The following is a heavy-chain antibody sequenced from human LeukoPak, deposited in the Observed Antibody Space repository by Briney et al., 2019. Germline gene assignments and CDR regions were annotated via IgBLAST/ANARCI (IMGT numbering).Heavy chain of an antibody. Sequence: SETLSLTCAVYGGSFSDDYWSWIRQPPGKGLEWIGEINHSGHTSYNPSLKSRVTISIDTSKNQFSLKVRSVTAADTAVYYCARQVPHNAFDIWGQGTMVTVSS. CDR2: INHSGHT. V-gene: IGHV4-34*01. D-gene: IGHD1-1*01. J-gene: IGHJ3*02. CDR1: GGSFSDDY. CDR3: ARQVPHNAFDI.